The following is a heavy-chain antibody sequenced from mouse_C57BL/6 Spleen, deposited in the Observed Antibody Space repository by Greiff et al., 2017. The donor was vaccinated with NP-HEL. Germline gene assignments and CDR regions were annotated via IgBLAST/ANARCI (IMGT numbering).Heavy chain of an antibody. V-gene: IGHV3-6*01. CDR2: ISYDGSN. CDR3: ARWNYYGSSPRAMDY. D-gene: IGHD1-1*01. CDR1: GYSITSGYY. Sequence: DVKLVESGPGLVKPSQSLSLTCSVTGYSITSGYYWNWIRQFPGNKLEWMGYISYDGSNNYNPSLKNRISITRDTSKNQFFLKLNSVTTEDTATYYCARWNYYGSSPRAMDYWGQGTSVTVSS. J-gene: IGHJ4*01.